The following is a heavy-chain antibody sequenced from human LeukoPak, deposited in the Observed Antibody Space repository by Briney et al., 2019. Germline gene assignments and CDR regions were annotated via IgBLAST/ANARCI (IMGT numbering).Heavy chain of an antibody. Sequence: SETLSLTCTVSGGSVSSGSYYWSWIRQPPGKGLEWIGYIYYSGSTNCNPSLKSRVTISVDTSKNQFSLKLSSVTAADTAVYYCARDDGRYYDFWSGYLPNAFDIWGQGTMVTVSS. CDR1: GGSVSSGSYY. CDR3: ARDDGRYYDFWSGYLPNAFDI. CDR2: IYYSGST. V-gene: IGHV4-61*01. J-gene: IGHJ3*02. D-gene: IGHD3-3*01.